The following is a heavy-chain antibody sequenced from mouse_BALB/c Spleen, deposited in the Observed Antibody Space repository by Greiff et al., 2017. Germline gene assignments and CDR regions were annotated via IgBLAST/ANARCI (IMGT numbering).Heavy chain of an antibody. CDR3: AWLRRGRDYAMDY. V-gene: IGHV3-6*02. J-gene: IGHJ4*01. CDR1: GYSITSGYY. Sequence: EVQLQESGPGLVKPSQSLSLTCSVTGYSITSGYYWNWIRQFPGNKLEWMGYISYDGSNNYNPSLKNRISITRDTSKNQFFLKLNSVTTEDTATYYCAWLRRGRDYAMDYWGQGTSVTVSS. D-gene: IGHD2-2*01. CDR2: ISYDGSN.